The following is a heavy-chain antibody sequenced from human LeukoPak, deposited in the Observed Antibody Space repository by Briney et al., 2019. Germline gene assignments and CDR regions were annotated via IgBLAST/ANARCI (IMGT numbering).Heavy chain of an antibody. CDR1: GFTFSSYA. V-gene: IGHV3-23*01. CDR3: AKNSNYDILTGYPYFVY. Sequence: TGGSLRLSCAASGFTFSSYAMSLVRQAPGKGLEWVSTISGSGGSTFYADSVKGRFTISRDNSKNTLYLQMNSLRAEDTAVYYCAKNSNYDILTGYPYFVYWGQGTLVTVSS. J-gene: IGHJ4*02. CDR2: ISGSGGST. D-gene: IGHD3-9*01.